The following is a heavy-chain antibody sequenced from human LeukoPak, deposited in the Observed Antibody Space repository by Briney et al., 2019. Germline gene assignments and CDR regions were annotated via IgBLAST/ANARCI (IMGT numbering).Heavy chain of an antibody. Sequence: PSETLSLTCTVSGGSISSYYWSWIRQPPGKGLEWIGYIYTSGSTNYNPSLKSRVTISVDTSKNQFSLKLSSVTAADTAVYYCARHKPRLRGYSGYDWGFDAFDIWGQGTMVTVSS. CDR1: GGSISSYY. CDR2: IYTSGST. J-gene: IGHJ3*02. CDR3: ARHKPRLRGYSGYDWGFDAFDI. V-gene: IGHV4-4*09. D-gene: IGHD5-12*01.